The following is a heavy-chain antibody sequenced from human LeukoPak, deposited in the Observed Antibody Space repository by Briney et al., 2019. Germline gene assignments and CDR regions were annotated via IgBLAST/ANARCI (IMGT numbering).Heavy chain of an antibody. CDR1: GGSFSGYY. D-gene: IGHD3-22*01. J-gene: IGHJ4*02. V-gene: IGHV4-34*01. CDR2: INHSGST. CDR3: ARGPPPGYYDSSGYHN. Sequence: SETLSLTCAVYGGSFSGYYWSWTRQPPGKGLEWIGEINHSGSTNYNPSLKSRVTISVDTSKNQFSLKLSSVTAADTAVYYCARGPPPGYYDSSGYHNWGQGTLVTVSS.